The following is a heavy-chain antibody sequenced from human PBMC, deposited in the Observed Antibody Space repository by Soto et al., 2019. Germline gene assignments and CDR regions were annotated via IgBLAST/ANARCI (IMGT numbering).Heavy chain of an antibody. J-gene: IGHJ6*02. CDR2: INPSGGST. CDR1: GYTFTSYY. D-gene: IGHD3-10*01. Sequence: ASVKVSCKASGYTFTSYYMHWVRQAPGQGLEWMGIINPSGGSTSYAQKFQGRVTMTRDTSTSTVYMELSSLRSEDTAVYYCARELLVVYGSGYYYGMDVWGQGTTVTVS. V-gene: IGHV1-46*03. CDR3: ARELLVVYGSGYYYGMDV.